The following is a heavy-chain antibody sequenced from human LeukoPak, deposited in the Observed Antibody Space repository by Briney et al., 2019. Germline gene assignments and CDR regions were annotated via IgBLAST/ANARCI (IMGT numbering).Heavy chain of an antibody. CDR3: ARDGRGLGNYFDY. J-gene: IGHJ4*02. V-gene: IGHV3-21*01. Sequence: GGSLRLSCAASGFTFSSYSMNWVRQAPGKGLEWVSSISSSSSYIYYADSVKGRFTISRDNAKNSLYLQMNSLRAEDTAVYYCARDGRGLGNYFDYWGQGTLVTVSS. CDR2: ISSSSSYI. D-gene: IGHD3-10*01. CDR1: GFTFSSYS.